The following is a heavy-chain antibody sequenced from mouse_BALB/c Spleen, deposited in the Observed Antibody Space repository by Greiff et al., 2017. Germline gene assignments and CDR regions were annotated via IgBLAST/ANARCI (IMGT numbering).Heavy chain of an antibody. J-gene: IGHJ1*01. Sequence: EVKLEESGGGLVQPGGSRKLSCAASGFTFSSFGMHWVRQAPEKGLEWVAYISSGSSTIYYADTVKGRFTITRDNPKNTLFLQMTSLRSEDTAMYYCAREGDYYGSGYSWYFDVWGAGTTVTVSS. D-gene: IGHD1-1*01. CDR2: ISSGSSTI. CDR3: AREGDYYGSGYSWYFDV. V-gene: IGHV5-17*02. CDR1: GFTFSSFG.